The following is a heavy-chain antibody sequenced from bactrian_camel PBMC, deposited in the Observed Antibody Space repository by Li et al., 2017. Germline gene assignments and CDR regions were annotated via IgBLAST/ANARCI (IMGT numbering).Heavy chain of an antibody. J-gene: IGHJ6*01. CDR1: GFAFEKYY. Sequence: VQLVESGGGLVQPGGSLRLSCAASGFAFEKYYMTWVRQAPGKGLEWVSSINSGDGSTYYADSVKGRFTISRDNAKNTLYLQMNSLKPEDTAMYYCAADRVEIHCVAIQALADFGYWGQGTQVTVS. V-gene: IGHV3S40*01. D-gene: IGHD3*01. CDR2: INSGDGST. CDR3: AADRVEIHCVAIQALADFGY.